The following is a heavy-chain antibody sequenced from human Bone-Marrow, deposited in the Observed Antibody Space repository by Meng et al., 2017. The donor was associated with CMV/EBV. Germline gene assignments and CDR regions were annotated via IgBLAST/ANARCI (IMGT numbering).Heavy chain of an antibody. V-gene: IGHV3-30*09. J-gene: IGHJ4*02. CDR3: ARNGVRGVWGYYFDY. Sequence: GESLKISCATSGFTFNDYAFHWVRQAPGKGLEWVAFISYDGSNKYYADSVKGRFAISRDSSRNTLYLQMNSPRAEDTAVYYCARNGVRGVWGYYFDYWGQGTLVTVSS. CDR2: ISYDGSNK. D-gene: IGHD3-10*01. CDR1: GFTFNDYA.